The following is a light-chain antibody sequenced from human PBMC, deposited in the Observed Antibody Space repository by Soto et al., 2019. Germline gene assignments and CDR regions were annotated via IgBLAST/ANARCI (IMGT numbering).Light chain of an antibody. CDR2: EVS. Sequence: ALTQPASVSGSPGQSITISCTGTSSDVGGYNYVSWYQQHPGKAPKLMIYEVSNRPSGVSNRFSGSKSGNTASLTISGLQAEDEADYYCSSYTSSSTLVFGGGTKVTVL. CDR1: SSDVGGYNY. V-gene: IGLV2-14*01. CDR3: SSYTSSSTLV. J-gene: IGLJ2*01.